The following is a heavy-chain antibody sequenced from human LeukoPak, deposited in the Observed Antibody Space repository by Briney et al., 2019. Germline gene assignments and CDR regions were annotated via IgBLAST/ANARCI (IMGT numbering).Heavy chain of an antibody. D-gene: IGHD1-26*01. J-gene: IGHJ4*02. CDR1: GITFSNDW. CDR2: INTDGSTT. Sequence: PGRPLRLSCAASGITFSNDWMHWVRHAPGKGPVWVSRINTDGSTTTYADSVKGRFTISRDNAKNTLYLQMNSLRVEDTAVYYCARGRGGSYHYWGQGTLVTVSS. V-gene: IGHV3-74*01. CDR3: ARGRGGSYHY.